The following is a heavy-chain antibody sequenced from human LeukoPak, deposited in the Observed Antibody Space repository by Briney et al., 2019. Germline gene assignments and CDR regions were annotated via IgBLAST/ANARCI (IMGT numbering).Heavy chain of an antibody. CDR1: GFTFSSYS. J-gene: IGHJ4*02. CDR2: ISSSSSYI. Sequence: KRGGSLRLSCAASGFTFSSYSMNWVRQAPGKGLEWVSSISSSSSYIYYADSVKGRFTISRDNSKNTLYLQMNSLRAEDTAVYYCAKDQVTMIVVVPANFDYWGQGTLVTVSS. CDR3: AKDQVTMIVVVPANFDY. D-gene: IGHD3-22*01. V-gene: IGHV3-21*04.